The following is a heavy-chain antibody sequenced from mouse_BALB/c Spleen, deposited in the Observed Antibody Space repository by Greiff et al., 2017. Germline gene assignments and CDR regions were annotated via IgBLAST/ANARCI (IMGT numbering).Heavy chain of an antibody. CDR3: APIYYGNSYLYFDV. CDR1: GFNIKDYY. Sequence: VQLKQSGAELVRPGALVKLSCKASGFNIKDYYMHWVKQRPEQGLEWIGWIDPENGNTIYDPKFQGKASITADTSSNTAYLQLSSLTSEDTAVYYCAPIYYGNSYLYFDVWGAGTTVTVSS. CDR2: IDPENGNT. D-gene: IGHD2-1*01. V-gene: IGHV14-1*02. J-gene: IGHJ1*01.